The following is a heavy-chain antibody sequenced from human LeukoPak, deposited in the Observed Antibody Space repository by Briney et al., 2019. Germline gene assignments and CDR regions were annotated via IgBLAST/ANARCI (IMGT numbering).Heavy chain of an antibody. J-gene: IGHJ4*02. CDR2: ISGSGGST. V-gene: IGHV3-23*01. CDR1: GFTFSSYA. Sequence: GGSLRLSCAASGFTFSSYAMSWVRQAPGKGLEWVSAISGSGGSTYYADSVKGRLTISRDNSKNTLYLQMNSLRAEDTAVYYCAKPIRSSSWSSDYWGQGTLVTVSS. D-gene: IGHD6-13*01. CDR3: AKPIRSSSWSSDY.